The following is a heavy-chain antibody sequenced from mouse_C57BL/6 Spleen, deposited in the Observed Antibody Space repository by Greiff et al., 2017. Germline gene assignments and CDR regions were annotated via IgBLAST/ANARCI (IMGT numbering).Heavy chain of an antibody. CDR2: FYPGSGSI. D-gene: IGHD1-1*01. Sequence: QVQLQQSGAELVKPGASVKLSCKASGYTFTEYTIHWVKQRSGQGLGWIGWFYPGSGSIKYNEKFKDKATLNADKSSSTVFMEISRLTSEDAAVYFCARHEEATVGFYAMDYWGQGTSVTVSS. CDR3: ARHEEATVGFYAMDY. V-gene: IGHV1-62-2*01. J-gene: IGHJ4*01. CDR1: GYTFTEYT.